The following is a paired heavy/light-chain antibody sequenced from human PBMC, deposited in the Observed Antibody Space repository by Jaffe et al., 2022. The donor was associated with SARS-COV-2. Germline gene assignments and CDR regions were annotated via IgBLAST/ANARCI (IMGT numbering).Heavy chain of an antibody. V-gene: IGHV1-46*04. D-gene: IGHD5-12*01. Sequence: QVQLVQSGTEVKKPGASVKLSCKSPEYTFSGYYMHWVRQAPGQGLEWIGVINPRGTWASYAQKLQGRVTMTRDPSTKTDYMELRSLRFEDSALYYCARDNSMADISWWFDPWGQGTLVTVSS. CDR1: EYTFSGYY. CDR3: ARDNSMADISWWFDP. J-gene: IGHJ5*02. CDR2: INPRGTWA.
Light chain of an antibody. CDR2: GKN. Sequence: SSELTQDPTVSVALGQTVRITCQGDSLRTNYASWYQQKPGQAPLLVIYGKNNRPSGIPDRFSGSNSGNTASLTINGAQAEDEADYYCNSRDTSGHQWVFGGGTTLTVL. CDR3: NSRDTSGHQWV. J-gene: IGLJ3*02. V-gene: IGLV3-19*01. CDR1: SLRTNY.